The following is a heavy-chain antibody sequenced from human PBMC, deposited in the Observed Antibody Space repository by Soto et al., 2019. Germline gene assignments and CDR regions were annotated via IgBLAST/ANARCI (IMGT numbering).Heavy chain of an antibody. CDR1: GYTFTNYG. Sequence: QVQVVQSGDEVKKPGASVKVSCKASGYTFTNYGFSWVRQAPGQGLEWMGWISGYNGNTKYAEKFQGRVPMTTDTSTRSAHMELRSLRSDDTAVYYCASESQAPYYYYGMDVWGQGTAVTVSS. CDR3: ASESQAPYYYYGMDV. V-gene: IGHV1-18*01. J-gene: IGHJ6*02. CDR2: ISGYNGNT.